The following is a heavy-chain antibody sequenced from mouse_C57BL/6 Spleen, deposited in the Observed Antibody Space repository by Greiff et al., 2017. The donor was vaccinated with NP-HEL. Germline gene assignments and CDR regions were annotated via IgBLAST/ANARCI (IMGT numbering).Heavy chain of an antibody. Sequence: EVKLMESGGGLVKPGGSLKLSCAASGFTFSDYGMHWVRQAPEKGLEWVAYISSGSSTIYYADTVKGRFTISRDNAKNTLFLQMTSLRSEDTAMYYCARDDYDEVWFAYWGQGTLVTVSA. CDR2: ISSGSSTI. CDR3: ARDDYDEVWFAY. J-gene: IGHJ3*01. D-gene: IGHD2-4*01. CDR1: GFTFSDYG. V-gene: IGHV5-17*01.